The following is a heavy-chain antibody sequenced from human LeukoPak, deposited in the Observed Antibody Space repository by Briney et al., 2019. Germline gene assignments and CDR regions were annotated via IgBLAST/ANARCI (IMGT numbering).Heavy chain of an antibody. D-gene: IGHD6-13*01. Sequence: GGTLRLSCAVSGFTFRSKAMSWDRHAPGPGLELVSGISGSADWTDYGESVTGRFTISRDNSKNTLHLQMNSLRAEDTAVYFCAKDSDCSSSWYSPIDTFDIWGQGTMVTVST. CDR2: ISGSADWT. J-gene: IGHJ3*02. CDR1: GFTFRSKA. V-gene: IGHV3-23*01. CDR3: AKDSDCSSSWYSPIDTFDI.